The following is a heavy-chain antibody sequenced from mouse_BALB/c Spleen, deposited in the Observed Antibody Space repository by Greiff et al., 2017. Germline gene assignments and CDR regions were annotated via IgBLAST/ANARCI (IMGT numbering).Heavy chain of an antibody. J-gene: IGHJ2*01. V-gene: IGHV7-3*02. CDR2: IRNKANGYTT. CDR1: GFTFTDYY. D-gene: IGHD2-1*01. Sequence: EVMLVESGGGLVQPGGSLRLSCATSGFTFTDYYMSWVRQPPGKALEWLGFIRNKANGYTTEYSASVKGRFTISRDNSQSILYLQMNTLRAEDSATYYCARDSLYGNYHYWGQGTTLTVSS. CDR3: ARDSLYGNYHY.